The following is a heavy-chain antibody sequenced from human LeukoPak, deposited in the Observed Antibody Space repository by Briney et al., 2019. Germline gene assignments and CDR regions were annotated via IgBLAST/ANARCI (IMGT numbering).Heavy chain of an antibody. D-gene: IGHD6-13*01. CDR2: IYYSGST. CDR3: ATLTQQLASRIDY. V-gene: IGHV4-39*07. CDR1: GGSISSSSYY. Sequence: SETLSLTCTVSGGSISSSSYYWGWIRQPPGKGLEWIGSIYYSGSTYYNPSLKSRVTISVDTSKNQFSLKLSSVTAADTAVYYCATLTQQLASRIDYWGQGTLVTVSS. J-gene: IGHJ4*02.